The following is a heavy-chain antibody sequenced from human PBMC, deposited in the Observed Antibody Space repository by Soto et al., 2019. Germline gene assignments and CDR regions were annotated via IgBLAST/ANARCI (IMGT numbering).Heavy chain of an antibody. CDR2: IHTYNGNT. CDR1: GYTFTDYG. J-gene: IGHJ4*02. Sequence: QVQLVQSGAEVKKPGASVKVYCKASGYTFTDYGISWVRQAPGQGLEWLGWIHTYNGNTNYAQKVQGRVTMTTDSSTSTAYMELRSLRSDDTAVYYCARDAQYSSRWHSIDYWGQGTLVTVSS. CDR3: ARDAQYSSRWHSIDY. D-gene: IGHD6-19*01. V-gene: IGHV1-18*01.